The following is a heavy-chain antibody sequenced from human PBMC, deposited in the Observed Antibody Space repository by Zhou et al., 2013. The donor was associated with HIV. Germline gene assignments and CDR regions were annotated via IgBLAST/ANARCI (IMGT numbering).Heavy chain of an antibody. D-gene: IGHD6-19*01. V-gene: IGHV1-69*04. Sequence: QVQLVQSGAEVKKPGSSVKVSCKASGGTFSSYAISWVRQAPGQGLEWMGRIIPILGIANYAQKFQGRVTITADKSTSTAYMELSSLRSEDTAVYYCACHRREGIAVYYFDYWGQGNPGSPSPQ. CDR2: IIPILGIA. CDR1: GGTFSSYA. CDR3: ACHRREGIAVYYFDY. J-gene: IGHJ4*02.